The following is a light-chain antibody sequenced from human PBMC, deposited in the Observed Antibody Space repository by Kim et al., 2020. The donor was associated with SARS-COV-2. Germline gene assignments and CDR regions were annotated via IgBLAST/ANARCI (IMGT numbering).Light chain of an antibody. V-gene: IGLV3-19*01. J-gene: IGLJ2*01. CDR2: GKN. CDR1: SLRSYY. CDR3: NSRDSNDNGV. Sequence: VALGQTVSITCQGDSLRSYYATWYQQKPGQAPLLVIYGKNNRPSGIPDRFSGSSSGNTASLTITGTQAGDEADYYCNSRDSNDNGVFGGGTQLTVL.